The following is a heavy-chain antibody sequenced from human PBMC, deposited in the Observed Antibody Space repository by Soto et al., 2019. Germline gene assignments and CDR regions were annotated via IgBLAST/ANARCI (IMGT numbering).Heavy chain of an antibody. CDR2: MNPNSGNT. D-gene: IGHD6-19*01. CDR3: ARGSEAEFDY. Sequence: QVQLVQSGAEVKKPGASVKVSCKASGYTFSNYDIAWVRQATGQGLEWMGWMNPNSGNTGYAQKFQGRVTMTRNTSIRTAYMEMSSLRSEDTAVYYCARGSEAEFDYWGQGTLVTVSS. CDR1: GYTFSNYD. J-gene: IGHJ4*02. V-gene: IGHV1-8*01.